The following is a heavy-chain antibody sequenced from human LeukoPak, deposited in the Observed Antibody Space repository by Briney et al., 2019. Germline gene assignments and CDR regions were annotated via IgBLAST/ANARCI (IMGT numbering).Heavy chain of an antibody. CDR2: IYYSGST. CDR3: ASSPIESYDSSGYYFY. V-gene: IGHV4-30-4*08. D-gene: IGHD3-22*01. CDR1: GGSISSGGYY. J-gene: IGHJ4*02. Sequence: SETLSLTCTVSGGSISSGGYYWSWIRQPPGKGLEWIGYIYYSGSTYYNPSLKSRVTISVDTSKNQFSLKLSSVTAADTAVYYCASSPIESYDSSGYYFYWGQGTLVTVSS.